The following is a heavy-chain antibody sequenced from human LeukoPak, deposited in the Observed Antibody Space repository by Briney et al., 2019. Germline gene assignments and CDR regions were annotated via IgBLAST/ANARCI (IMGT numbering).Heavy chain of an antibody. D-gene: IGHD7-27*01. CDR2: ISGDGVTT. V-gene: IGHV3-43*02. Sequence: GGSLRLSWAASGFTFDDYAIHWVRQVPGKVLEWVSLISGDGVTTYYAESVKGRFTISRDNSKNSLYLQMRSLRTEDTALYYCAKDLGPSGAAWFDPWGQGTLVTVSS. CDR1: GFTFDDYA. CDR3: AKDLGPSGAAWFDP. J-gene: IGHJ5*02.